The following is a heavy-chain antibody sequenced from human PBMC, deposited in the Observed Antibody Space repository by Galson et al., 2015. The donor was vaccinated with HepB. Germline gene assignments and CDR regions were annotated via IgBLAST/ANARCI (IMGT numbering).Heavy chain of an antibody. CDR3: ARIPYNWNLNYYYGMDV. CDR2: IYTGGST. J-gene: IGHJ6*02. CDR1: GFTVSSDY. D-gene: IGHD1-20*01. V-gene: IGHV3-66*02. Sequence: SLRLSCAASGFTVSSDYMNWVRQAPGQGLEWVSVIYTGGSTYYADSVKGRFTISRDNPKNTVYLQMNSLRPEDTAVYYCARIPYNWNLNYYYGMDVWGQGTTVTVSS.